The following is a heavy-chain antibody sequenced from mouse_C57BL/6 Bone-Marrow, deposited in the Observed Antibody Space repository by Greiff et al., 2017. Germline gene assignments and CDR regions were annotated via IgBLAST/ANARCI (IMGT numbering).Heavy chain of an antibody. CDR2: IYPRDGST. V-gene: IGHV1-85*01. CDR3: TRSGPLVGYYFDY. Sequence: QVQLKQSGPELVKPGASVKLSCKASGYTFTSYDINWVKQRPGPGLEWIGWIYPRDGSTKYNEKFQGKATLTVDTSSSTAYMELLSLTSEDSAVYFCTRSGPLVGYYFDYWGQGTTLTVSS. D-gene: IGHD2-10*02. J-gene: IGHJ2*01. CDR1: GYTFTSYD.